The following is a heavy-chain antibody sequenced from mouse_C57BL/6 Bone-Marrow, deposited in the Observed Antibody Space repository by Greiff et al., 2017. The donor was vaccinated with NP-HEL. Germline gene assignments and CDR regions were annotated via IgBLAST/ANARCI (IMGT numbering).Heavy chain of an antibody. CDR3: AIYDFEDFDY. CDR2: ISSGSSTI. CDR1: GFTFSDYG. J-gene: IGHJ2*01. V-gene: IGHV5-17*01. Sequence: EVHLVESGGGLVKPGGSLKLSCAASGFTFSDYGMHWVRQAPEKGLEWVAYISSGSSTIYYADTVKGRFTISRDNAKNTLFLQMTSLRSEDTAMYYCAIYDFEDFDYWGQGTTLTVSS. D-gene: IGHD2-4*01.